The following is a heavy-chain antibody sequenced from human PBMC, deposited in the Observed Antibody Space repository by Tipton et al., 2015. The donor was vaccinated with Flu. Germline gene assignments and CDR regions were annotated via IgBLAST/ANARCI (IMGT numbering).Heavy chain of an antibody. V-gene: IGHV3-30*02. J-gene: IGHJ4*02. CDR1: GFTFRTNG. Sequence: SLRLSCAASGFTFRTNGMHWVRQAPGKGLEWVAHIRSVETTEYADSVKGRFTISRDNSKDMLYLQMNSLRAEDTAVFYCAKSGGFDSWNQGALVIVSS. D-gene: IGHD1-26*01. CDR3: AKSGGFDS. CDR2: IRSVETTE.